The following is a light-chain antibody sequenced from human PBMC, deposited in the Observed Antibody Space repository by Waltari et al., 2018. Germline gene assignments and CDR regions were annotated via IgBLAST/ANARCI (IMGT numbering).Light chain of an antibody. Sequence: SYVLTQPPSVSVAPGKTATIACGANNIGSNRVHRYQHKPGQAPVLVIFYVSDRPSGIPERFSGSNSGNTATLTITRVEAGDEADYYCQVWDGRSGHPVVFGTGTKVTVL. CDR1: NIGSNR. J-gene: IGLJ1*01. V-gene: IGLV3-21*04. CDR3: QVWDGRSGHPVV. CDR2: YVS.